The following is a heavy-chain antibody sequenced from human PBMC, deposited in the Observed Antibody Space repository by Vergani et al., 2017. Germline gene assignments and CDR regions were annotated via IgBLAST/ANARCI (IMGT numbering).Heavy chain of an antibody. CDR1: GFTFSSYA. Sequence: EVQLLESGGGFVQPGGSLRLSCAASGFTFSSYAMSWVRQAPGKGLEWVSAISGSGGSTYYADSVKGRFTISRDNSKNTLYLQMNSLRAEDTAVYYCAKDGRGAVAVRRADYWGQGTLVTVSS. J-gene: IGHJ4*02. D-gene: IGHD6-19*01. V-gene: IGHV3-23*01. CDR2: ISGSGGST. CDR3: AKDGRGAVAVRRADY.